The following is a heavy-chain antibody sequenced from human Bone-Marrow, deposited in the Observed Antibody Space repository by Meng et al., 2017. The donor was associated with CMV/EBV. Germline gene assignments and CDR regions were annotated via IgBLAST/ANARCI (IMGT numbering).Heavy chain of an antibody. V-gene: IGHV4-34*01. D-gene: IGHD3-3*01. CDR1: GGSFSGYY. Sequence: GSLRLSCAVYGGSFSGYYWSWIRQPPGKGLEWIGEINHSGSTNYNPSLKSRVTISVDTSKNQFSLKLSSVTAADTAVYYCARGRGLFWSGYFIFDYWGQGTRVTGSS. CDR3: ARGRGLFWSGYFIFDY. CDR2: INHSGST. J-gene: IGHJ4*02.